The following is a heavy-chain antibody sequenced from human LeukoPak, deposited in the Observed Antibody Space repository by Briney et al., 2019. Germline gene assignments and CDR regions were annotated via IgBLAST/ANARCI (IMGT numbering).Heavy chain of an antibody. Sequence: GASLRLSCAASGFTFSSYAMSWVRQAPGKGLEWVSSISGSGGSTYHADSVKGRFTISRDNSKNTLYLQMNNLRAEDTAVYYCAKDSSGYYYGPLDSWGHGTLVTVSS. CDR1: GFTFSSYA. CDR2: ISGSGGST. D-gene: IGHD3-22*01. J-gene: IGHJ5*01. CDR3: AKDSSGYYYGPLDS. V-gene: IGHV3-23*01.